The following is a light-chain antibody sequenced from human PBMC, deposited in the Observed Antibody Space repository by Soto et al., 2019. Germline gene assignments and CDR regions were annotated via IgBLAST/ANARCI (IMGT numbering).Light chain of an antibody. J-gene: IGKJ1*01. Sequence: EIVMTQSPATLSVSPGERATLSCRASQSVSSNLAWYQQKPGQAPRLLIYGASTRATGIPARFSGSGSGTEFNLTISSLQSEDCSVYYCQQYNNWPLPWTFGQGTKVEIK. CDR1: QSVSSN. V-gene: IGKV3D-15*01. CDR3: QQYNNWPLPWT. CDR2: GAS.